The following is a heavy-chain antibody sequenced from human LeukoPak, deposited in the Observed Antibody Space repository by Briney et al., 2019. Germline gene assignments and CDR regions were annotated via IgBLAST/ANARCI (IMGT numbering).Heavy chain of an antibody. CDR3: ARERGDFWSGRYGMDV. J-gene: IGHJ6*02. Sequence: GGFLRLSCAASGFTFSSYWMSWVRQAPGKGLEWVANIKQDGSEKYYVDSVKGRFTISRDNAKNSLYLQMNSLRAEDTAVYYCARERGDFWSGRYGMDVWGQGTTVTVSS. CDR2: IKQDGSEK. CDR1: GFTFSSYW. V-gene: IGHV3-7*01. D-gene: IGHD3-3*01.